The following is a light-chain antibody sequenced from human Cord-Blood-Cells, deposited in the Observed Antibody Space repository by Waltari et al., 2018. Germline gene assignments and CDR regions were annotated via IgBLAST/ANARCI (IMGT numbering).Light chain of an antibody. Sequence: QSALTPPASVSGSPGQSITIPCTGTSRDVGSYNLVSWYQQHPGKAPKLMIYEGSKRPSGVSNRFSGSKSGNTASLTISGLQAEDEADYYCCSYAGSSTFYVFGTGTKVTVL. CDR1: SRDVGSYNL. V-gene: IGLV2-23*01. J-gene: IGLJ1*01. CDR2: EGS. CDR3: CSYAGSSTFYV.